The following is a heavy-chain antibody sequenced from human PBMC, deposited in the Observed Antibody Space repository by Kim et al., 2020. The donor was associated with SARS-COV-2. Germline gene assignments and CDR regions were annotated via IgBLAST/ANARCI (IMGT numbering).Heavy chain of an antibody. CDR3: ARDVSGSYLSWFDP. D-gene: IGHD1-26*01. CDR2: IYYSGST. Sequence: SETLSLTCTVSGGSISSYYWSWIRQPPGKGLEWIGYIYYSGSTNYNPSLKNRVTISVDTSKNQFSLKLSSLTAADTGVYYCARDVSGSYLSWFDPWGQG. CDR1: GGSISSYY. J-gene: IGHJ5*02. V-gene: IGHV4-59*01.